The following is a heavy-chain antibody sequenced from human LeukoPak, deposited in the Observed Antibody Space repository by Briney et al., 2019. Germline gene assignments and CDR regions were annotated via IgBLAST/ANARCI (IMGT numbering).Heavy chain of an antibody. CDR2: SIPIFGTA. V-gene: IGHV1-69*01. D-gene: IGHD3-10*01. CDR1: GGTFISYA. CDR3: ARDSRDYGSGSSQYYFDY. Sequence: AVTVSFKGSGGTFISYAISGVRQAPGQGGEGMGGSIPIFGTANYAQKFQGRVTITADESTSTAYMELSSLRSEDTAVYYCARDSRDYGSGSSQYYFDYWGQGTLVTVSS. J-gene: IGHJ4*02.